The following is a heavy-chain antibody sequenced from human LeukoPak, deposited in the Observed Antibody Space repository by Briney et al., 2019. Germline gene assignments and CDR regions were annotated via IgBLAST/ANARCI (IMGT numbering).Heavy chain of an antibody. CDR3: ARDGYGDYLEYFDS. V-gene: IGHV1-2*02. J-gene: IGHJ4*02. Sequence: ASVKVSCTASGYTFTGYYMHWVRQAPGQGLEWMGWINPNSGGTNYAQKFQGGVTMTRDTSISTAYMELSRLRSDDTAVYYCARDGYGDYLEYFDSWGQGTLVTVSS. CDR2: INPNSGGT. CDR1: GYTFTGYY. D-gene: IGHD4-17*01.